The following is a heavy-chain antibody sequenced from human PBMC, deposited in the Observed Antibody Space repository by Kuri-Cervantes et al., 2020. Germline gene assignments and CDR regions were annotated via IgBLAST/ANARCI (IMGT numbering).Heavy chain of an antibody. CDR2: IYHSGST. V-gene: IGHV4-38-2*01. Sequence: SETLSLTCAVSGYFISSGYYWGWIRQPPGKGLEWIGSIYHSGSTYYNSSLKSRVTISVDTSKNQFSLKLSSVTAADTAVYYCARGRGANRSSPGWRIAVADLGWFDPWGQGTPVTVSS. CDR1: GYFISSGYY. D-gene: IGHD6-19*01. J-gene: IGHJ5*02. CDR3: ARGRGANRSSPGWRIAVADLGWFDP.